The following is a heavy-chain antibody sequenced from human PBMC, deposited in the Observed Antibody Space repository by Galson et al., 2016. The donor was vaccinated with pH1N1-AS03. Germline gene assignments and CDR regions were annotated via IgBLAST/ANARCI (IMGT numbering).Heavy chain of an antibody. CDR3: TREGGSSGQAGFFEI. CDR1: GFTFSTCG. D-gene: IGHD6-19*01. J-gene: IGHJ3*02. V-gene: IGHV3-30*03. Sequence: SLRLSCAASGFTFSTCGMHWVRQAPGKGLEWVAAVSYDATHTFYADSVKGRFTISRDNSKNQVYLQMNSLTVEDTAIYYCTREGGSSGQAGFFEIWGQGTVVTISS. CDR2: VSYDATHT.